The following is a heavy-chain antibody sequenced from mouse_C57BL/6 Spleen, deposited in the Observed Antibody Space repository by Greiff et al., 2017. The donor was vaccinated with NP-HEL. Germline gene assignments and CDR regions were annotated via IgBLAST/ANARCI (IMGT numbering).Heavy chain of an antibody. Sequence: QVHVKQSGPGLVQPSQSLSITCTVSGFSLTSYGVHWVRQSPGKGLEWLGVIWSGGSTDYNAAFISRLSISKDNSKSQVFFKMNSLQADDTAIYYCASPPGTWFAYWGQGTLVTVSA. V-gene: IGHV2-2*01. D-gene: IGHD4-1*01. CDR1: GFSLTSYG. CDR3: ASPPGTWFAY. J-gene: IGHJ3*01. CDR2: IWSGGST.